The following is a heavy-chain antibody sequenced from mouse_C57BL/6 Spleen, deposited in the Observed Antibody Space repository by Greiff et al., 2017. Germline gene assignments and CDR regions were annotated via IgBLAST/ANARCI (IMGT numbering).Heavy chain of an antibody. CDR1: GFTFSSYA. CDR2: ISDGGSYT. D-gene: IGHD2-4*01. V-gene: IGHV5-4*01. Sequence: EVQLQESGGGLVKPGGSLKLSCAASGFTFSSYAMSWVRQTPEKRLEWVATISDGGSYTYYPDNVKGRFTISRDNAKNNLYLQMSHLKSEDTAMYYCARGEDYDYAWFAYWGQGTLVTVSA. J-gene: IGHJ3*01. CDR3: ARGEDYDYAWFAY.